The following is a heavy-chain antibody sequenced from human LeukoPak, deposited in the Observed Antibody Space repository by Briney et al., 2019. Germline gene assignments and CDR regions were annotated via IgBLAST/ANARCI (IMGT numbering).Heavy chain of an antibody. Sequence: ASVKVSCKVSGYTLTELSMHWVRQAPGKGLEWMGGFDPEDGETIYAQKFQGRVTMTEDTSTDTVYMELSSLRSEDTAVYYCLVGELLYFDYWGQGTLVTVSS. CDR2: FDPEDGET. D-gene: IGHD3-10*01. CDR1: GYTLTELS. J-gene: IGHJ4*02. CDR3: LVGELLYFDY. V-gene: IGHV1-24*01.